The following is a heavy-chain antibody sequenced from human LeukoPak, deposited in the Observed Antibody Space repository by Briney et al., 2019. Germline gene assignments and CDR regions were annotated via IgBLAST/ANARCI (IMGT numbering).Heavy chain of an antibody. J-gene: IGHJ6*02. CDR2: TVSEIDGGTT. V-gene: IGHV3-15*04. Sequence: GGSLRLSCAASGFTFNYAWMSWVRQVPGKGLEWVGQTVSEIDGGTTDYAAPVKGRFTISRDDSKSTLYLQMNSLRIEDTAVYYCTTDEDWNYARKDVWGQGATVIVSS. CDR1: GFTFNYAW. D-gene: IGHD1-7*01. CDR3: TTDEDWNYARKDV.